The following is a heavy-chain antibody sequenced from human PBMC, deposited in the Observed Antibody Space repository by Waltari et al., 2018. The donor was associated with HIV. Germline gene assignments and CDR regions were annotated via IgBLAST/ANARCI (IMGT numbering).Heavy chain of an antibody. J-gene: IGHJ4*02. V-gene: IGHV3-30*03. Sequence: QLHLMESGGGVVQPGRSLGLSCRASGLVFRNYGMHWVRQAPGRGLEWLAVISHDGKNKFYSDSVDGRFSISRDNSRNTLYLQINNLTPDDTAINHCVGGSFDPYYFDYWGQGTRVIVSS. CDR3: VGGSFDPYYFDY. CDR2: ISHDGKNK. D-gene: IGHD1-26*01. CDR1: GLVFRNYG.